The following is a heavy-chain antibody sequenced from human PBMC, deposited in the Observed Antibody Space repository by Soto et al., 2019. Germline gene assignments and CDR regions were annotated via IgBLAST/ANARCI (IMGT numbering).Heavy chain of an antibody. V-gene: IGHV1-3*01. D-gene: IGHD1-20*01. CDR1: GYTFTSYD. Sequence: ASVKVSFKASGYTFTSYDMHWVRQAPGQRLEWMGWTNAGNGNTKYSQKFQGRVTITRDTSASTAYMELSSLRSEDTAVYYCARDKITRILDYLGQGTLVTGSS. CDR2: TNAGNGNT. CDR3: ARDKITRILDY. J-gene: IGHJ4*02.